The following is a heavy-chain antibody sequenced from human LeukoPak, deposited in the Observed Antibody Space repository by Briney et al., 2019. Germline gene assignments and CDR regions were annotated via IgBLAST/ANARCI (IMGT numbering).Heavy chain of an antibody. V-gene: IGHV1-18*01. J-gene: IGHJ4*02. Sequence: ASVKVSCKASGYTFTSYGISWVRQAPGQGLEWMGWINAYNGNTNYAQKLQRRATMTTDTSTSTAFMELSVLRADGTASYYSARDLRSSGRRAYFEYWGQGTLVTVSS. CDR2: INAYNGNT. CDR3: ARDLRSSGRRAYFEY. CDR1: GYTFTSYG. D-gene: IGHD6-19*01.